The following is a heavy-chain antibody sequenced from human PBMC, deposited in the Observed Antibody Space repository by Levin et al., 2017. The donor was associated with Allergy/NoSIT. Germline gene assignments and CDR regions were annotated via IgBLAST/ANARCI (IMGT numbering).Heavy chain of an antibody. D-gene: IGHD3-22*01. Sequence: SETLSLTCTVSGGSTSGHYWAWIRQPPGKGLEWIGFIHSGGNTDYNPSLRSRLTISVDTSKNPFSLKLRSVTAADTAVYFCARLDHSGYSDAFDFWGQGTMVTVSS. J-gene: IGHJ3*01. CDR3: ARLDHSGYSDAFDF. CDR1: GGSTSGHY. CDR2: IHSGGNT. V-gene: IGHV4-59*11.